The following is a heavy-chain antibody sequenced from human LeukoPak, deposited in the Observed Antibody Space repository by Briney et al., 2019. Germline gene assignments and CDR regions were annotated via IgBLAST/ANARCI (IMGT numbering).Heavy chain of an antibody. V-gene: IGHV4-31*03. CDR1: GGSISSGGYY. Sequence: PSETLSLTCTVSGGSISSGGYYWRWIRQHPGKGLEWIEYIYYSGSTYYNPSLKSRVTISVDTSKNQFSLKLSSVTAADTAVYYCARVLSGSYSLAFDIWGQGTMVTVSS. D-gene: IGHD1-26*01. CDR2: IYYSGST. J-gene: IGHJ3*02. CDR3: ARVLSGSYSLAFDI.